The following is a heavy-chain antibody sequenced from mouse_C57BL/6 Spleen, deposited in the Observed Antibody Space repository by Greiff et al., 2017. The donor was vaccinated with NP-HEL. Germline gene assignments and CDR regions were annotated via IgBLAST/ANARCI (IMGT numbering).Heavy chain of an antibody. CDR3: AIDYGSSYGFFAY. Sequence: QVQLQQPGAELVKPGASVKVSCKASGYTFTSYWMHWVKQRPGQGLEWIGRLHPSDSDTNYNQKFKGKATLTVDKSSSTAYMQLSSLTSEDSAVYYCAIDYGSSYGFFAYWGQGTLVTVSA. J-gene: IGHJ3*01. CDR2: LHPSDSDT. V-gene: IGHV1-74*01. D-gene: IGHD1-1*01. CDR1: GYTFTSYW.